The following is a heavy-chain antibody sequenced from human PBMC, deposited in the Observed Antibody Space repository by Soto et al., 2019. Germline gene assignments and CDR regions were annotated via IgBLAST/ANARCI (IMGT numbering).Heavy chain of an antibody. CDR2: IIPIFGTA. CDR3: ASPDCSSTSCPFDF. V-gene: IGHV1-69*13. J-gene: IGHJ4*02. CDR1: GGTFSSYA. D-gene: IGHD2-2*01. Sequence: SEKVSCKASGGTFSSYAISWVRQAPGQGLEWMGGIIPIFGTANYAQKFQGRVTITADESTSTAYMELSSLRSEDTAVYYCASPDCSSTSCPFDFWGQGTLVTVSS.